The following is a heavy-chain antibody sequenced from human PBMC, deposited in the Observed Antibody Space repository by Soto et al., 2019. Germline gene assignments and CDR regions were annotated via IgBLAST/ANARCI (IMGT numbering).Heavy chain of an antibody. D-gene: IGHD1-7*01. Sequence: QVQLVQSGAEVKKPGASVKVSCKASGYTFTSYGISWVRQAPGQGLEWMGWISAYNGNTNYAQKLQGRVTMTTDTPTSTAYMELRSLRSDDTAVYYCARDRIPITGTPYSYYYYMDVWGKGTTVTVSS. J-gene: IGHJ6*03. CDR3: ARDRIPITGTPYSYYYYMDV. CDR1: GYTFTSYG. CDR2: ISAYNGNT. V-gene: IGHV1-18*01.